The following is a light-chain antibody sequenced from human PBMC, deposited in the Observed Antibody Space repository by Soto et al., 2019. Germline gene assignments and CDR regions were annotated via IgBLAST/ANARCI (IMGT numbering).Light chain of an antibody. Sequence: QSALTQPASVSGSPGQSITISCTGTSSDVGRYNYVSWYQQYPGRAPKLIIYEVSNRPSGVSNRFSGSKSANTASLTISGLQAEDEADYHCSSYTTSTTVVFGTGTKLTVL. V-gene: IGLV2-14*01. CDR1: SSDVGRYNY. J-gene: IGLJ1*01. CDR2: EVS. CDR3: SSYTTSTTVV.